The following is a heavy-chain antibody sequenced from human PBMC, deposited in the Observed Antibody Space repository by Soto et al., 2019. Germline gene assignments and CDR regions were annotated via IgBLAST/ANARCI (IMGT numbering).Heavy chain of an antibody. CDR1: GDSINSGTSF. CDR3: AKLSCTSTTCYFPGWFDP. J-gene: IGHJ5*02. Sequence: SETLSLTCTVSGDSINSGTSFWSWIRQHPGKGLEWIGNVYYSGSSYYNPSLKSRVTISVDTTKNQFSLQLRSVTAADTAIFYCAKLSCTSTTCYFPGWFDPWGQGTLVTVSP. V-gene: IGHV4-31*03. CDR2: VYYSGSS. D-gene: IGHD2-21*01.